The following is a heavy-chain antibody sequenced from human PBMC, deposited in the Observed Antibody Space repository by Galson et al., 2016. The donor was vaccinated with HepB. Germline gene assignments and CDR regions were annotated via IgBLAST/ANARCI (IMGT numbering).Heavy chain of an antibody. CDR1: GYTFTLYG. Sequence: SVKVSCKASGYTFTLYGISWVRQAPGQGLEWMGWISAYSGNPNYAQKFQGRVTMTTHTSTSTAYMAVRSLGSDVTTVYYCGRTMEVVVVPAARQDFDYWGQGPLVTVSS. V-gene: IGHV1-18*01. CDR3: GRTMEVVVVPAARQDFDY. D-gene: IGHD2-2*01. J-gene: IGHJ4*02. CDR2: ISAYSGNP.